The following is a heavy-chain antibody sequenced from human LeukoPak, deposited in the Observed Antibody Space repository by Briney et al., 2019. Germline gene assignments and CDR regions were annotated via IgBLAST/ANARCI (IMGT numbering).Heavy chain of an antibody. D-gene: IGHD2-2*01. V-gene: IGHV1-2*02. J-gene: IGHJ3*02. CDR1: GYTFTGYY. Sequence: ASVKVSCKASGYTFTGYYMHWVRQAPGQGLEWMGWINPNSGGTNYAQKFQGRVTMTRDTSISTAYMELSRLRSDDTAVYYCARGIRIDCSSTSCYVKWLAHDAFDIWGQGTMVTVSS. CDR2: INPNSGGT. CDR3: ARGIRIDCSSTSCYVKWLAHDAFDI.